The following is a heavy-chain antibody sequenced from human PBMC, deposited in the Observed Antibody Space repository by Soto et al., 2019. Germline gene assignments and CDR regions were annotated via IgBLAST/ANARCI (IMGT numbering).Heavy chain of an antibody. J-gene: IGHJ3*02. D-gene: IGHD3-16*01. Sequence: SETLSLTCTVSGGSISSYYWSWIRQPPGKGLEWIGYIYYSGSTNYNPSLKSRVTISVDTSKNQFSLKLSSVTAADTAVYYCARFGGYAFDIWGQGAMVTVSS. CDR1: GGSISSYY. V-gene: IGHV4-59*01. CDR2: IYYSGST. CDR3: ARFGGYAFDI.